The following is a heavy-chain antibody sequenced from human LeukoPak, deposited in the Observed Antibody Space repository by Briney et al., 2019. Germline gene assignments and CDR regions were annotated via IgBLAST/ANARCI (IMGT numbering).Heavy chain of an antibody. CDR1: GGSISSYY. D-gene: IGHD4-23*01. CDR3: ARAGWPNSAYYYYGMDV. J-gene: IGHJ6*02. V-gene: IGHV4-4*07. Sequence: PSETLSLTCTVSGGSISSYYRSWIRQPAGKGLEWIGRIYTSGSTNYNPSLKSRVTMSVDTSKNQFSLKLSSVTAADTAVYYCARAGWPNSAYYYYGMDVWGQGTTVTVSS. CDR2: IYTSGST.